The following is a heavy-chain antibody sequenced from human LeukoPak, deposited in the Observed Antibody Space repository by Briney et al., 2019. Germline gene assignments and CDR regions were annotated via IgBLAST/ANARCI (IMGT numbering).Heavy chain of an antibody. Sequence: PGRSLRLSCAASGYTFNSYGMHRVRQAPGKGLEWVAVISYDGSNKYYADSVKGRFTISRDNSKNTLYLQMNSLRAEDTAVYYCAKEDSLDPVVGNAFDIWGQGTMVTVSS. V-gene: IGHV3-30*18. CDR1: GYTFNSYG. D-gene: IGHD3-22*01. CDR3: AKEDSLDPVVGNAFDI. CDR2: ISYDGSNK. J-gene: IGHJ3*02.